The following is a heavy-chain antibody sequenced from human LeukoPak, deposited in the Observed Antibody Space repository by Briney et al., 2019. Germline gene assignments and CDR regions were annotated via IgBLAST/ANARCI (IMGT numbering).Heavy chain of an antibody. CDR3: ARGTERAYCSSTSCYNGLDAFDI. D-gene: IGHD2-2*02. J-gene: IGHJ3*02. CDR1: GGSISSYY. Sequence: PSETLSLTCTVSGGSISSYYWSWIRQPAGKGLEWIGRIYTSGSTNYNPSLKSRVTMSVDTSKNQFSLKLSSVTAADTAVYYCARGTERAYCSSTSCYNGLDAFDIWGQGTMVTVSS. CDR2: IYTSGST. V-gene: IGHV4-4*07.